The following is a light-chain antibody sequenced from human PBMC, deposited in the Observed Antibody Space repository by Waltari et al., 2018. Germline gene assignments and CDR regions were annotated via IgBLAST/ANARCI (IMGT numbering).Light chain of an antibody. CDR3: VQAIAFPFT. V-gene: IGKV2-40*01. Sequence: DIVMTQTPLSLPITPGEPASISCRSSQSLLHSNGDSFLYWFLQKPGQSPQLLIYGTSNRASGVPDRFSGSGSGTDFTLKISKVEAEDVGVYYCVQAIAFPFTFGPGTRLDIK. CDR2: GTS. J-gene: IGKJ3*01. CDR1: QSLLHSNGDSF.